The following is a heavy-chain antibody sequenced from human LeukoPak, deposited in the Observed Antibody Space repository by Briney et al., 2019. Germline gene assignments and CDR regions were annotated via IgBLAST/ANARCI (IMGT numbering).Heavy chain of an antibody. V-gene: IGHV4-39*01. CDR2: IYYSGST. Sequence: SETLSLTCTVSGGSISSYYWGWIRQPPGKGLEWIGSIYYSGSTYYNPFLKSRVTISVDTSKNQFSLKLSSVTAADTAVYYCARHVSPHSSSWYSWGQGTLVTVSS. D-gene: IGHD6-13*01. CDR1: GGSISSYY. J-gene: IGHJ4*02. CDR3: ARHVSPHSSSWYS.